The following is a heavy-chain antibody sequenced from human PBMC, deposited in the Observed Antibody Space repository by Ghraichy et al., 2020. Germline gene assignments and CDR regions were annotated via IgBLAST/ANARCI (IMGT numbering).Heavy chain of an antibody. J-gene: IGHJ5*02. CDR1: GGSISSYY. V-gene: IGHV4-59*08. CDR3: ARTYMVRGSLGLFDP. CDR2: IYCSGST. D-gene: IGHD3-10*01. Sequence: SETLSLTCTVSGGSISSYYWSWIRQPPGKGLEWIGYIYCSGSTNYNPSLKSRVTISEDTSKNQFSLKLSSVTAADTAVYYCARTYMVRGSLGLFDPWGQGTLVTVSS.